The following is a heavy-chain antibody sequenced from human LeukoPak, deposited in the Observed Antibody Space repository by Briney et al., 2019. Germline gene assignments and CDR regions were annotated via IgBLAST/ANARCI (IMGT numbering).Heavy chain of an antibody. J-gene: IGHJ4*02. D-gene: IGHD3-22*01. CDR1: GFTFSSYA. CDR3: ASPLNYYDSSGYRN. CDR2: ISGSGGST. Sequence: GSLRLSCAASGFTFSSYAMSWVRQAPGKGLEWVSAISGSGGSTYYADSVKGRFTISRDNAKNSLYLQMNSLRAEDTAVYYCASPLNYYDSSGYRNWGQGTLVTVSS. V-gene: IGHV3-23*01.